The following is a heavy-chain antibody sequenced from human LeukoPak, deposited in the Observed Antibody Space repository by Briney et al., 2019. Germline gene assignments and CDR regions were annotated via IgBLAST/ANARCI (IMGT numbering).Heavy chain of an antibody. J-gene: IGHJ3*02. V-gene: IGHV3-30*02. CDR2: IRYDGSNK. Sequence: GGSLRLSCAASGFIFSSYGMHWVRQAPGKGLEWVAFIRYDGSNKYYADSVKGRFTISRDNSKNTLYLQINGLRAEDTAVYYCREGAFDIWGQGTMVTVSS. CDR1: GFIFSSYG. CDR3: REGAFDI.